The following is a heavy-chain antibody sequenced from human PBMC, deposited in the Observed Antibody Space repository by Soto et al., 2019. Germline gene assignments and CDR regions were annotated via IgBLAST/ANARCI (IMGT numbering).Heavy chain of an antibody. V-gene: IGHV4-39*01. CDR1: GDSISSSKYI. CDR2: IFYSGST. J-gene: IGHJ6*02. Sequence: SETLSLTCTFSGDSISSSKYIWGWIRQPPGKGLEWIGSIFYSGSTYYNPSLKSRVTISVDTSKNQFSLKLSSVTAADTAVYYCACIFSGGYSYGFYYHGMDVWGQGTTVTVSS. CDR3: ACIFSGGYSYGFYYHGMDV. D-gene: IGHD5-18*01.